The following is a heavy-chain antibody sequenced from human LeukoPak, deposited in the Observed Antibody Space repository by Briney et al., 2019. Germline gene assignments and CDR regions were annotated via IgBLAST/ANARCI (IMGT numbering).Heavy chain of an antibody. CDR2: ISGDAGTT. Sequence: GGSLRLSCVASGFPSSNYAMSWVRQAPGKGLECVSVISGDAGTTYYADSVKGRFTISRDNAKNILSLQMSSLRAEDTAVYYCARAPFGPGTYLQYWGQGTLVIVSS. J-gene: IGHJ1*01. CDR1: GFPSSNYA. V-gene: IGHV3-23*01. D-gene: IGHD3-10*01. CDR3: ARAPFGPGTYLQY.